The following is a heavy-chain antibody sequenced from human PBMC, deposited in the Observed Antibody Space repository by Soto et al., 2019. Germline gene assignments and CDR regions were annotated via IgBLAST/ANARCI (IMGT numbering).Heavy chain of an antibody. CDR3: ARGYDFWSGYYLISSY. J-gene: IGHJ4*02. V-gene: IGHV3-30-3*01. CDR2: ISYDGSNK. CDR1: GFTFSSYA. Sequence: GGSLRLSCAASGFTFSSYAMHWVRQAPGRGLEWVAVISYDGSNKYYADSVKGRFTISRDNSKNTLYLQMNSLRAEDAAVYYCARGYDFWSGYYLISSYWGQGTLVTVSS. D-gene: IGHD3-3*01.